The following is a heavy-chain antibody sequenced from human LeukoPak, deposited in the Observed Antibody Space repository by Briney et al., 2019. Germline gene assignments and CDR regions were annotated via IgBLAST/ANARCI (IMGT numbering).Heavy chain of an antibody. Sequence: GGSLRLSCAASGFTFSSYSMNWVRQAPGKGLEWVSSISSSSSYIYYADSVKGRFTISRDNAKNSLYLRMNSLRAEDTAVYYCAREVVPAAMIPGYYYGMDVWGQGTTVTVSS. CDR3: AREVVPAAMIPGYYYGMDV. CDR2: ISSSSSYI. V-gene: IGHV3-21*01. J-gene: IGHJ6*02. CDR1: GFTFSSYS. D-gene: IGHD2-2*01.